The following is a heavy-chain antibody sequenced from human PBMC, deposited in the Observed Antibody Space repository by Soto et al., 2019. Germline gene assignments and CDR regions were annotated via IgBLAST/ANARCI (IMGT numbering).Heavy chain of an antibody. V-gene: IGHV1-18*01. CDR3: ARDLGISITMVRGANSYYMDV. J-gene: IGHJ6*03. D-gene: IGHD3-10*01. CDR2: ISAYNGNT. CDR1: GYTFTSYG. Sequence: GASVKVSCKASGYTFTSYGISWVRQAPGQGLEWMGWISAYNGNTNYAQKLQGRVTMTTDTSASTAYMELSSLRSEDTAVYYCARDLGISITMVRGANSYYMDVWGKGTTVTVSS.